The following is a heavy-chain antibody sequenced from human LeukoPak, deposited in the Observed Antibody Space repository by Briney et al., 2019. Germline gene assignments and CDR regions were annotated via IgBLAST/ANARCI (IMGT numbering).Heavy chain of an antibody. CDR3: AKRNGQRVITFGGVIVIPISYYYYYMDV. J-gene: IGHJ6*03. D-gene: IGHD3-16*02. CDR2: ISSSSTYI. Sequence: GGSLRLSCAASGFTFSSYNMNWVRQAPGKGLEWVSSISSSSTYIYYADSVKGRFTISRDNSKNTLYLQMNSLRAEDTAVYYCAKRNGQRVITFGGVIVIPISYYYYYMDVWGKGTTVTVSS. V-gene: IGHV3-21*01. CDR1: GFTFSSYN.